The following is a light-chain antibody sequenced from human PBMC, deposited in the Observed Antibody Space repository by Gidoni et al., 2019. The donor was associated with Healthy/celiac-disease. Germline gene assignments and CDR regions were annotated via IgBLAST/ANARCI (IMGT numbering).Light chain of an antibody. CDR3: NSRDSSGNHAV. CDR2: GKN. V-gene: IGLV3-19*01. J-gene: IGLJ7*01. CDR1: SLRSYY. Sequence: SSELTQDPAVSVALGQTVRITCQGDSLRSYYPSWYQQKPGQAPVLVIYGKNNRPPGIPDRFSGSSSGNTASLTITGAQAEDEADYYCNSRDSSGNHAVFGGGTQLTVL.